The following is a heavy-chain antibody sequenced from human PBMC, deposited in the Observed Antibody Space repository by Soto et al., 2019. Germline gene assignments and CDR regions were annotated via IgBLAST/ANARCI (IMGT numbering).Heavy chain of an antibody. CDR1: GGSFTSNNW. Sequence: SETLSLTCAVSGGSFTSNNWWTWVRQPPGQGLEWIGEIYRTGSTNYNPSLKSRVTISLDKSDNQFSLKVTSLTAADTAVYYCASRDQGTSVDYWGQGTLVTVSS. CDR3: ASRDQGTSVDY. V-gene: IGHV4-4*02. D-gene: IGHD1-7*01. CDR2: IYRTGST. J-gene: IGHJ4*02.